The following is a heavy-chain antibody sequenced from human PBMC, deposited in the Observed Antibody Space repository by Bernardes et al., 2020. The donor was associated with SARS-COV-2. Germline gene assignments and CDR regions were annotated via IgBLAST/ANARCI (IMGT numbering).Heavy chain of an antibody. CDR1: GYTFNSYV. J-gene: IGHJ4*02. CDR3: ARDYLTFLGETHTSEVHIDY. D-gene: IGHD3-3*02. Sequence: ASVKVSCKASGYTFNSYVISWVRQAPEQGLEWMGWISAFTGNTNYAHKFQGRVTMTTDTSTSTAYMEVRSLRSDDTAVYYCARDYLTFLGETHTSEVHIDYWGQGTLVTVSS. V-gene: IGHV1-18*01. CDR2: ISAFTGNT.